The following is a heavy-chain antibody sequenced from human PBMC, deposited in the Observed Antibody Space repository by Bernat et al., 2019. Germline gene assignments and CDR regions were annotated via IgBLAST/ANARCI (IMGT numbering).Heavy chain of an antibody. Sequence: EVHLVESGGGLVQPGGSLRLSCAASGFTFSSYWMNWVRQAPGKGLEWVANIKQDGSEKYYMDSVKGRFTSARDNDKNSLYLQMNILRAEDTAVYYCARESEYSDFWSGYYGWGQGTLVTVSS. CDR2: IKQDGSEK. CDR3: ARESEYSDFWSGYYG. V-gene: IGHV3-7*03. CDR1: GFTFSSYW. J-gene: IGHJ4*02. D-gene: IGHD3-3*01.